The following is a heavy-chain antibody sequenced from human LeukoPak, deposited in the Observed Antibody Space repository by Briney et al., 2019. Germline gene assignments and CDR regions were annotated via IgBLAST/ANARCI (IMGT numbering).Heavy chain of an antibody. V-gene: IGHV1-69*13. D-gene: IGHD6-13*01. CDR1: GGTFSSYA. Sequence: ASVKVSCKASGGTFSSYAISWVRQAPGQGLEWMGGIIPIFGTANYAQKFQGRVTITADESTSTAYMELSSLRSEDTAVYYCARVPRYSSSWYPGNWFDPWGQGTLVTVSS. CDR2: IIPIFGTA. CDR3: ARVPRYSSSWYPGNWFDP. J-gene: IGHJ5*02.